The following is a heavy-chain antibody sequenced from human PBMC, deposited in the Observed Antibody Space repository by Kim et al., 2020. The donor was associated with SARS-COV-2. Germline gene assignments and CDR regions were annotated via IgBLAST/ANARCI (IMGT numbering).Heavy chain of an antibody. CDR1: GFTFDDYA. CDR2: ISWNSGSI. V-gene: IGHV3-9*01. CDR3: AKDLVVVAASYYYYYGMDV. D-gene: IGHD2-15*01. J-gene: IGHJ6*02. Sequence: GGSLRLSCAASGFTFDDYAMHWVRQAPGKGLEWVSGISWNSGSIGYADSVKGRFTISRDNAKNSLYLQMNSLRAEDTALYYCAKDLVVVAASYYYYYGMDVRGQGTTVTVSS.